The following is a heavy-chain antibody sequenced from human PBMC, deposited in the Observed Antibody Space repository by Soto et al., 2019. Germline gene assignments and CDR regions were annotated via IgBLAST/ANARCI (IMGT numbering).Heavy chain of an antibody. D-gene: IGHD3-16*01. V-gene: IGHV4-30-4*01. Sequence: SETLSPTCTVSGGSISSGDSYWSWIRQSPGKGLEWIGYIYYSGSPFYNPSLESRVTISVDTSKNQFSLKLKSVTAADTAVYYCAREGAASYSYYYGTDVWGQGTTVTV. CDR2: IYYSGSP. CDR3: AREGAASYSYYYGTDV. CDR1: GGSISSGDSY. J-gene: IGHJ6*02.